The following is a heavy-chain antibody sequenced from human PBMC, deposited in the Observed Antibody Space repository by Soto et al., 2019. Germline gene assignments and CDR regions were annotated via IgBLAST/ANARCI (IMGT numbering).Heavy chain of an antibody. CDR1: GYTFTGYY. CDR2: INPNSGGT. V-gene: IGHV1-2*02. J-gene: IGHJ4*02. Sequence: QVQLVQSGAEVKKPGASVKVSCKASGYTFTGYYMHWVRQAPGQGLEWMGGINPNSGGTNYAQRFQGRVTMTRDTSISTAYMEMSRLRSDDTAVYYCARDVSRGWYMAEGYWGQGTLVTVSS. D-gene: IGHD6-19*01. CDR3: ARDVSRGWYMAEGY.